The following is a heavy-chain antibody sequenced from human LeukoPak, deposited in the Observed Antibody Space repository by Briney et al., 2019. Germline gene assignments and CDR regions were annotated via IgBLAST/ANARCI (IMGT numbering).Heavy chain of an antibody. D-gene: IGHD3-9*01. CDR3: ARVILTGYRSMNAFDI. J-gene: IGHJ3*02. V-gene: IGHV4-34*01. CDR2: INHSGST. Sequence: SETLSLTCAVYGGSFSGYYWSWIRQPPGKGLEWIGEINHSGSTNYNPSLKSRVTISVDTSKNQFSLKLSSVTAADTAVYYCARVILTGYRSMNAFDIWGQGTMVTVSS. CDR1: GGSFSGYY.